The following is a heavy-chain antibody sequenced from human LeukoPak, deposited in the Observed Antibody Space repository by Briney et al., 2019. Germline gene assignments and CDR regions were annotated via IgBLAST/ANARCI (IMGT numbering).Heavy chain of an antibody. CDR3: ARDLVVAATYLTYNWFDP. D-gene: IGHD2-15*01. CDR1: GGSISSSSYY. J-gene: IGHJ5*02. V-gene: IGHV4-39*07. Sequence: SETLSLTCAVSGGSISSSSYYWGWIRQPPGKGLEWIGSIYYSGSTYYNPSLKSRVTISVDRSKNQFSLKLSSVTAADTAVYYCARDLVVAATYLTYNWFDPWGQGTLVTVSS. CDR2: IYYSGST.